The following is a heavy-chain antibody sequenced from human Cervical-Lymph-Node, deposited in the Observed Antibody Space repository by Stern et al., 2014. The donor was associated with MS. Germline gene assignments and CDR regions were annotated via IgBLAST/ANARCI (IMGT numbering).Heavy chain of an antibody. Sequence: VQLVQSGGGLVKPGRSLRLSCSASGFTFGDYAMSWFRPAPGKGLEWVGFIRSKAYGGTTEYAASVKGRFTISRDDSKSIAYLQMNSLKTEDTAVYYCTRGVTIFGVVGGAFDPWGQGTLVTVSS. D-gene: IGHD3-3*01. CDR2: IRSKAYGGTT. V-gene: IGHV3-49*05. J-gene: IGHJ5*02. CDR1: GFTFGDYA. CDR3: TRGVTIFGVVGGAFDP.